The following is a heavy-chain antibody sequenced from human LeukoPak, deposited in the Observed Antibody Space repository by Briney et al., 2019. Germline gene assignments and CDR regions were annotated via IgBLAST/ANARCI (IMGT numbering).Heavy chain of an antibody. V-gene: IGHV3-7*04. CDR3: AKDWGPAGNWD. CDR2: IKQDGSQT. D-gene: IGHD2-2*01. Sequence: PGGSLRLSCAASGFTFSTYWMSWVRQAPGKGLEWVANIKQDGSQTYYVDSVKGRFTISRDNAQNSLYLQMNSLRAEDRAVYYCAKDWGPAGNWDWGQGTLVTVSS. J-gene: IGHJ4*02. CDR1: GFTFSTYW.